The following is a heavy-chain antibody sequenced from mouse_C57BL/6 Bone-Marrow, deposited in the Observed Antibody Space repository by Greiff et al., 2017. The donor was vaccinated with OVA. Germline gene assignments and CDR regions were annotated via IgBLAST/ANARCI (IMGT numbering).Heavy chain of an antibody. J-gene: IGHJ1*03. D-gene: IGHD1-1*01. CDR3: ARHYYGSRAWYFDV. Sequence: EVKLMESGGGLVQPGGSLKLSCAASGFTFSDYYMYWVRQTPEKRLEWVAYISNGGGSTYYPDTVKGRFTISRDNAKNTLYLQMSRLKSEDTAMYYCARHYYGSRAWYFDVWGTGTTVTVSS. CDR1: GFTFSDYY. CDR2: ISNGGGST. V-gene: IGHV5-12*01.